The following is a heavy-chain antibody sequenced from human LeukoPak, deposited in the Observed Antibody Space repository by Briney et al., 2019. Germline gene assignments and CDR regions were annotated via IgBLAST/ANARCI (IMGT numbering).Heavy chain of an antibody. D-gene: IGHD1-26*01. CDR2: IYYSGST. J-gene: IGHJ4*02. Sequence: SETLSLTCTVSGGSISSYYWSWIRQPPGKGLEWIGYIYYSGSTNYNPSLKSRVTISVDTSKNQFSLKLSSVTAADTAVYYCARHTPIVGATGGFDYWGQGTLVTVSS. V-gene: IGHV4-59*08. CDR1: GGSISSYY. CDR3: ARHTPIVGATGGFDY.